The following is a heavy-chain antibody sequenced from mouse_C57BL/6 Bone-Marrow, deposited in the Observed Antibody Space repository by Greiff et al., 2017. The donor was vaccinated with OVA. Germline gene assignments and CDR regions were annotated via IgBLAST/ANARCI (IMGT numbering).Heavy chain of an antibody. CDR3: AGGQLRLRWPFFDY. J-gene: IGHJ2*01. D-gene: IGHD3-2*02. V-gene: IGHV1-76*01. CDR1: GYTFTDYY. Sequence: VQLQQSGAELVRPGASVKLSCKASGYTFTDYYINWVKQRPGQGLEWIARIYPGSGNTYYNEKFKGKATLTAEKSSSTAYMQLSSLTSEDSAVYVCAGGQLRLRWPFFDYWGQGTTLTVSS. CDR2: IYPGSGNT.